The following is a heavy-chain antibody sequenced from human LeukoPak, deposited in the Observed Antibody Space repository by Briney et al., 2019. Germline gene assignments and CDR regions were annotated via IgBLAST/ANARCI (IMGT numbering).Heavy chain of an antibody. V-gene: IGHV3-48*04. CDR1: GFTFSSYS. CDR2: ISSSSTI. J-gene: IGHJ4*02. D-gene: IGHD2-8*02. CDR3: ARDQIYCTGGYCYFDY. Sequence: GGSLRLSCAASGFTFSSYSMNWVRQAPGKGLEWVSYISSSSTIYYADSVKGRFTISRDNAKNTLYLQMNGVRAEDTAVYYCARDQIYCTGGYCYFDYWGRGTLVTVSS.